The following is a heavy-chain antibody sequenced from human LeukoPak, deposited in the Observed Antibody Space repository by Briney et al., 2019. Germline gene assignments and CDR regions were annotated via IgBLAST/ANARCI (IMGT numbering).Heavy chain of an antibody. CDR3: EKDKKWGGSGRELDY. CDR1: GCTFSSYA. V-gene: IGHV3-23*01. Sequence: PGGSLTRSCAASGCTFSSYAMSWLRQAPGKGLEWVAAISGSGGSTYYAYSVRGRFTIYRDNSKNTLYLKMQSPRDADAGVYSCEKDKKWGGSGRELDYWGQGTLVTVSS. D-gene: IGHD6-19*01. CDR2: ISGSGGST. J-gene: IGHJ4*02.